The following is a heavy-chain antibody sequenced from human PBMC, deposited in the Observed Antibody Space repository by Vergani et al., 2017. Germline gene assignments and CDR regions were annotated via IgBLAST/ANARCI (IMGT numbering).Heavy chain of an antibody. J-gene: IGHJ5*02. CDR2: LNPTTGHT. CDR1: GYIFKNYY. V-gene: IGHV1-46*02. D-gene: IGHD2-21*01. Sequence: VQLVQSGAEVRKPGASATVSCTASGYIFKNYYIHWLRQAPGQAFEWMGILNPTTGHTTSAQKFMGRVDMTRDPSTDTSTRTVQMTLSSLRSEDTAVYYCARSIGYCAGATCRAYYFDHWGQGTRVTVSS. CDR3: ARSIGYCAGATCRAYYFDH.